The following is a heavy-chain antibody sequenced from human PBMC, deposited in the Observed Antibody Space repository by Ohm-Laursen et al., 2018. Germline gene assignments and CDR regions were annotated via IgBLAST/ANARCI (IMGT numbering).Heavy chain of an antibody. Sequence: SDTLSLTCTVSGGSINNYYWTWIRQPPGKGLEWIGHIYYSGRTSYNPSLKSRVTISVDTSRNQFSLKLSSVTAADTAVYYCARVKQWLIYAFDIWGQGTMVTVSS. V-gene: IGHV4-59*12. CDR2: IYYSGRT. CDR3: ARVKQWLIYAFDI. D-gene: IGHD6-19*01. CDR1: GGSINNYY. J-gene: IGHJ3*02.